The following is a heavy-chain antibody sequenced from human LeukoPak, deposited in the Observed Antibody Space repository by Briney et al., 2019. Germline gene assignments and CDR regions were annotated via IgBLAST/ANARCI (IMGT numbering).Heavy chain of an antibody. V-gene: IGHV3-64*02. D-gene: IGHD6-13*01. CDR3: ATPGSS. CDR1: GFSFRSYA. Sequence: GGPLRLSCTASGFSFRSYAMHWVRQAPGKGLEYVSAISRSGDTTYYADSVKGRFIVSRDNSKKTLFLQMSDLRPEDTAVYYCATPGSSWGQGSPVIVSS. J-gene: IGHJ4*02. CDR2: ISRSGDTT.